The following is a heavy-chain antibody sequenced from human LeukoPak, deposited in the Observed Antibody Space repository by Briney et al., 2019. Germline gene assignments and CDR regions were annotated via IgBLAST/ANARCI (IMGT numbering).Heavy chain of an antibody. Sequence: GGSLRLSCAASGFTFSSYCMSWVRQAPGKGLEWVANIKQDGSEKYYVDSVKGRFTISRDNAKNSLYLQMNSLRAEDTAVYYCARVDSGYDSVDYWGQGTLVTVSS. D-gene: IGHD5-12*01. CDR2: IKQDGSEK. V-gene: IGHV3-7*03. CDR1: GFTFSSYC. CDR3: ARVDSGYDSVDY. J-gene: IGHJ4*02.